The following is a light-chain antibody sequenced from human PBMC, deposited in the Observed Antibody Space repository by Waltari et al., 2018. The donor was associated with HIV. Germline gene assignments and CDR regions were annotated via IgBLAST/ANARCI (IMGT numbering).Light chain of an antibody. CDR2: ENN. CDR3: GTWDSNLSTGV. V-gene: IGLV1-51*01. J-gene: IGLJ3*02. CDR1: FSNLGNPC. Sequence: QSVLTQPPSVSAAPGETVPISCSGSFSNLGNPCISWYQQFPGTAPKLLIYENNKRPSGIPERFSGSKSGSSASLGITGLRTGDEADYYCGTWDSNLSTGVFGGGTKLTVL.